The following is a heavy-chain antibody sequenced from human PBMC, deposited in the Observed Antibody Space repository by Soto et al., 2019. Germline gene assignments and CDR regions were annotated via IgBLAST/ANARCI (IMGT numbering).Heavy chain of an antibody. Sequence: QVQLQESGPGLVQPSQTLSLTCTVSGVSINSAGFYWSWIRQQPGKGLEWIGYIYYTGNTYYNPSLQSRLTMSVDTSKTQFSLNLRSVTAADTAIYYCARGNSSGWYGGAYDYWGQGTLVTVSS. D-gene: IGHD6-13*01. CDR1: GVSINSAGFY. CDR2: IYYTGNT. V-gene: IGHV4-31*03. CDR3: ARGNSSGWYGGAYDY. J-gene: IGHJ4*02.